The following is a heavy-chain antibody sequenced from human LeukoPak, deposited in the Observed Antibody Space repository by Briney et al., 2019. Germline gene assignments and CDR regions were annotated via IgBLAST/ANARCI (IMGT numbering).Heavy chain of an antibody. J-gene: IGHJ5*02. V-gene: IGHV3-23*01. CDR2: ISGSGGST. D-gene: IGHD2-2*01. Sequence: GGSLRLSCAASGFTFSNYAMSWVRQAPGKGLEWVSGISGSGGSTYYADSVKGHFTISRDNSKNTLYLQMNSLRAEDTAVYYCARVGVGVPAAKQHGWFDPWGQGTLVTVSS. CDR3: ARVGVGVPAAKQHGWFDP. CDR1: GFTFSNYA.